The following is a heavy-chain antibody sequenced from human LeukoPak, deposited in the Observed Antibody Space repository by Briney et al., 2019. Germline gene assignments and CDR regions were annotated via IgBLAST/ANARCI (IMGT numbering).Heavy chain of an antibody. D-gene: IGHD5-18*01. CDR2: ISSSSSYI. J-gene: IGHJ3*02. V-gene: IGHV3-21*01. CDR3: AKGKQQWWTFDALDI. CDR1: GFTFSSNS. Sequence: GGSLRLSCAASGFTFSSNSMNWGRQAPGKGLGWVSSISSSSSYIYYADSVKSRFTISRDNAKNSLYLRMNSLRAEDTAVYNCAKGKQQWWTFDALDIRGQGTTVTVSS.